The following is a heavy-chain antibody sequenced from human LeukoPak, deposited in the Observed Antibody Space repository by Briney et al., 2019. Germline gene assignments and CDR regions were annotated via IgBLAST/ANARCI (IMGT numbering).Heavy chain of an antibody. CDR2: INQSGIT. V-gene: IGHV4-34*01. Sequence: SETLSLTCAVYGGSFSGYYWRWIRQPTGKGLEWIGEINQSGITNVNPALNSRVTISVDTSKTQFSLKRSSVTAADTAVDYCARDQTSWSSSSFARFDYWGQGTLVTVSS. CDR1: GGSFSGYY. D-gene: IGHD6-6*01. CDR3: ARDQTSWSSSSFARFDY. J-gene: IGHJ4*02.